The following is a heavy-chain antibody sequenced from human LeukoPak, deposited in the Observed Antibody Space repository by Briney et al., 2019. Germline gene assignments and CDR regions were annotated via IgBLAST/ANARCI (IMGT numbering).Heavy chain of an antibody. V-gene: IGHV3-23*01. CDR2: ISGSGGST. CDR1: GFNFSIYS. Sequence: GGSLRLSCAASGFNFSIYSMDWVRQAPGKGLEWVSAISGSGGSTYYADSVKGRFTISRDNSKNTLYLQMNSLRAEDTAVYYCAKPPPRGYYYMDVWGKGTTVTVSS. CDR3: AKPPPRGYYYMDV. J-gene: IGHJ6*03.